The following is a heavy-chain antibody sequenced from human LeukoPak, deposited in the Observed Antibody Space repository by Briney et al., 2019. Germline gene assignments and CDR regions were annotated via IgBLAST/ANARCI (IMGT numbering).Heavy chain of an antibody. CDR1: GFTFSSYG. CDR2: ISYDGSNK. V-gene: IGHV3-30*03. D-gene: IGHD3-10*01. CDR3: ARGRFGEPAHYGMDV. J-gene: IGHJ6*02. Sequence: TGGSLRLSCAASGFTFSSYGMHWVRQAPGKGLEWVAVISYDGSNKYYADSVKGRFTISRDNSKNTLYLQMNSLRAEDTAVYYCARGRFGEPAHYGMDVWGPGTTVTVSS.